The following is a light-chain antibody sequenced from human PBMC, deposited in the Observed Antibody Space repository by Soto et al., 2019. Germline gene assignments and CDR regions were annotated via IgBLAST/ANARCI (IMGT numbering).Light chain of an antibody. CDR3: AAWDDSLSGVV. J-gene: IGLJ2*01. V-gene: IGLV1-47*01. CDR1: SSNIGSNY. CDR2: RNS. Sequence: QSVLTQPPSASGTPGQRVTISCSGSSSNIGSNYVYWYQQLPGTVPQLLIYRNSERLSGVTDRFSGSKSGTSASLAISGLRSEDEADYYCAAWDDSLSGVVFGGGTKVTVL.